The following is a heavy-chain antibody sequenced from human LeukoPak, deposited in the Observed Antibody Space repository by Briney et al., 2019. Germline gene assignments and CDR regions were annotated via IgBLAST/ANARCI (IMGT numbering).Heavy chain of an antibody. CDR3: ARVDYDSSGYYPYYFDY. Sequence: MSSETLSLTCTVSGGSISSYYWSWIRQPPGKGLEWIGCIYYSGSTNYNPSLKSRVTISVDTSKNQFSLKLSSVTAADTAVYYCARVDYDSSGYYPYYFDYWGQGTLVTVSS. V-gene: IGHV4-59*01. CDR1: GGSISSYY. CDR2: IYYSGST. J-gene: IGHJ4*02. D-gene: IGHD3-22*01.